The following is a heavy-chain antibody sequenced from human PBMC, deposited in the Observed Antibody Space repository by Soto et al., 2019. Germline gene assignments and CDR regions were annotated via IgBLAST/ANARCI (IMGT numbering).Heavy chain of an antibody. D-gene: IGHD3-22*01. V-gene: IGHV1-58*02. CDR2: IVVGSGNT. CDR1: GFSFTSSA. CDR3: AADSAYYYDSSGYYD. J-gene: IGHJ4*02. Sequence: SVKVSFKASGFSFTSSAMQWVRQARGQRLEWIGWIVVGSGNTNYAQKFQERVTITRDMSTSTAYMELSSLRSEDTAVYYCAADSAYYYDSSGYYDWGQGTLVTVSS.